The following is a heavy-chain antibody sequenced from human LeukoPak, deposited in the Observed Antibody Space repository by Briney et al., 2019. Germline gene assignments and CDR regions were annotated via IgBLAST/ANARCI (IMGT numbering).Heavy chain of an antibody. CDR3: ARLRVEAQSYFDY. D-gene: IGHD2-15*01. J-gene: IGHJ4*02. CDR1: GGSISSSIYY. V-gene: IGHV4-39*01. CDR2: IYYSGST. Sequence: PSETLPLTCTVSGGSISSSIYYWGWNRQPPGKGLEWIGTIYYSGSTYYNPSLKSRVTISVDTSKNQFSLKLSSVTAADTAVYYCARLRVEAQSYFDYWGQGTLVTVSS.